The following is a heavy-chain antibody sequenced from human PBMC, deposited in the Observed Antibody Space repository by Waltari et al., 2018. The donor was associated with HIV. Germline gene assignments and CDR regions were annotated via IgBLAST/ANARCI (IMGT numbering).Heavy chain of an antibody. V-gene: IGHV3-7*01. CDR1: GFTSSSYW. D-gene: IGHD3-10*01. Sequence: EVQLVASGGGLAQPGGSLRLSFAASGFTSSSYWLTWVRQAPGKGPEWVAKIKQDGSEKYYVDSVKGRFTISRDNAKNSLYLQMNSLRAEDTAVYYCARDLLTDPIWFGELSGMDVWGQGTTVTVSS. CDR3: ARDLLTDPIWFGELSGMDV. CDR2: IKQDGSEK. J-gene: IGHJ6*02.